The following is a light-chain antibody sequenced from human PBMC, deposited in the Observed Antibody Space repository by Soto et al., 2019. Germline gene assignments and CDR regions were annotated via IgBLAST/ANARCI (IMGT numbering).Light chain of an antibody. CDR1: QSVSSN. Sequence: EIGMTQSPATLSVSPGERATLSCRASQSVSSNLAWYQQKPGQAPRLLIYGASTRATGIPARFSGSGSGTDFTLTISSLQAEDVAVYYCQQYYSPPRTFGQGTKVDIK. J-gene: IGKJ1*01. CDR2: GAS. CDR3: QQYYSPPRT. V-gene: IGKV3-15*01.